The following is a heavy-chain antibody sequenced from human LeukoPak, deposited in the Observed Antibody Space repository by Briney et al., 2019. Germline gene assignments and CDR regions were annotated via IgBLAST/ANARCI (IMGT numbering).Heavy chain of an antibody. Sequence: GGSLRLSCAASGFTVSSNHMNWVRQAPGKGLEWVSYSEYSGTTSYYADSVKGRFTVSRDNAKNSLYLQMSSLRDEDTAVYYCARILGFTLDYWGQGTLVTVSS. CDR3: ARILGFTLDY. CDR2: SEYSGTTS. V-gene: IGHV3-48*02. CDR1: GFTVSSNH. J-gene: IGHJ4*02.